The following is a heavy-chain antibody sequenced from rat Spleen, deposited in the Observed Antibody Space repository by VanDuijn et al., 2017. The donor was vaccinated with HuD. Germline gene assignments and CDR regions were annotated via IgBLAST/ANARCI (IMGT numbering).Heavy chain of an antibody. Sequence: EVQLVESDGGLVQPGRSLKLSCAASGFTFSDYYMAWVRQAPTKGLEWVATISYDGTTTSYRDSVKGRFTVSRDNAKSTLYLQMDSLRSEDTATYYCARQGVYYYSSYIDYWGQGVMVTVSS. V-gene: IGHV5-7*01. CDR1: GFTFSDYY. CDR3: ARQGVYYYSSYIDY. D-gene: IGHD1-2*01. J-gene: IGHJ2*01. CDR2: ISYDGTTT.